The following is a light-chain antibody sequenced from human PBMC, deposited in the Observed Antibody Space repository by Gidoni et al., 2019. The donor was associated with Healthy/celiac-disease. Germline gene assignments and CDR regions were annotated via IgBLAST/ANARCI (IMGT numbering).Light chain of an antibody. V-gene: IGKV3-15*01. CDR3: QQYNNWQWT. CDR2: GAS. J-gene: IGKJ1*01. Sequence: EIVMTQSPATLSVSPGARATLSCRASQSVSSNLAWYQQKPGQAPRLLIYGASTRATGIPARFSGRGSGTEFTLTISSLQSEDFAVYYCQQYNNWQWTFGQGTKVEIK. CDR1: QSVSSN.